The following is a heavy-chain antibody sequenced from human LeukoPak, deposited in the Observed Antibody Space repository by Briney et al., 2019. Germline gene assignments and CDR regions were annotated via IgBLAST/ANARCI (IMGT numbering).Heavy chain of an antibody. CDR2: IYYSGST. D-gene: IGHD6-19*01. Sequence: SETLSLTCTVSGGSISSYYWSWIRQPPGKGLEWIGYIYYSGSTNYNPSLKSRVTISVDTSKNQFSLKLSSVTAADTAVYYCARDAHSSGFFFDYWGQGTLVTVSS. CDR1: GGSISSYY. J-gene: IGHJ4*02. V-gene: IGHV4-59*01. CDR3: ARDAHSSGFFFDY.